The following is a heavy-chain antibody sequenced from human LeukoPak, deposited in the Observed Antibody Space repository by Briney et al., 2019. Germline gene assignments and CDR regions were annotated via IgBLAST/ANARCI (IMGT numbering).Heavy chain of an antibody. CDR3: ARAKLRWYINWFDP. J-gene: IGHJ5*02. Sequence: GASVKVSCKASGYTFTGYYMHWVRQAPGQGLEWMGWINPNSGGTNYAQKFQGRVTMTRDTSISTAYMELSRLRSDDTAVYYCARAKLRWYINWFDPWGQGTLVTVSS. V-gene: IGHV1-2*02. CDR2: INPNSGGT. CDR1: GYTFTGYY. D-gene: IGHD4-23*01.